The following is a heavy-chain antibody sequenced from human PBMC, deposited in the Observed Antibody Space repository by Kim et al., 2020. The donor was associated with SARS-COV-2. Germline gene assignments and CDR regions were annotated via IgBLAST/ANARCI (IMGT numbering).Heavy chain of an antibody. CDR3: ARAEHIGITMAHGWFDP. J-gene: IGHJ5*02. Sequence: GGSLRLSCAASGFTFSDYYMSWIRQAPGKGLEWVSYISSSSSYTNYADSVKGRFTISRDNAKNSLYLQMNSLRAEDTAGYYCARAEHIGITMAHGWFDPWGQGTLVTVSS. D-gene: IGHD3-10*01. CDR1: GFTFSDYY. CDR2: ISSSSSYT. V-gene: IGHV3-11*05.